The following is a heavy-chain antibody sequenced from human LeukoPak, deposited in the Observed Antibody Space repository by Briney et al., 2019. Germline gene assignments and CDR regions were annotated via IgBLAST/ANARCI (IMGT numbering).Heavy chain of an antibody. CDR1: GFTFSSYW. CDR3: ARQGLYSGSRGYGHYYYYMDV. CDR2: INSDGSST. J-gene: IGHJ6*03. V-gene: IGHV3-74*01. D-gene: IGHD1-26*01. Sequence: GGSLRLSCAASGFTFSSYWMHWVRQAPGKGLVWVSRINSDGSSTSYAGSVKGRFTISRDNAKNTLYLQMNSLRAEDTAVYYCARQGLYSGSRGYGHYYYYMDVWGKGTTVTISS.